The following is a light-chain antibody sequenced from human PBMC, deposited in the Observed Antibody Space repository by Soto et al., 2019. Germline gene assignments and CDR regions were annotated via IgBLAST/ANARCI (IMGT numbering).Light chain of an antibody. J-gene: IGLJ2*01. CDR3: SSYKTNRDVL. CDR1: SSDIGAYNY. Sequence: QSVLTQPASVSGSPGQSITISCTGTSSDIGAYNYVSWYQHHPGKAPKLMIYEVSNRPSGVSNRFSGSKSGNTASLTISGLQAEDEADYYCSSYKTNRDVLFGGGTKLTV. CDR2: EVS. V-gene: IGLV2-14*01.